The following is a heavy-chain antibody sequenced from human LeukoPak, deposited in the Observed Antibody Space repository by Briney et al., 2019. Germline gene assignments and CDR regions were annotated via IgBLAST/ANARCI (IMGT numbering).Heavy chain of an antibody. D-gene: IGHD2-15*01. Sequence: GASVKVSCKASGYTFTSYGISWVRQAPGQGLEWMGWISGYNGYTRNAQKFQGRVTMTRDTSISTAYMELSRLRSDDTAVYYCTSGGPDGSDYWGQGTLVTVSS. CDR3: TSGGPDGSDY. V-gene: IGHV1-18*01. J-gene: IGHJ4*02. CDR1: GYTFTSYG. CDR2: ISGYNGYT.